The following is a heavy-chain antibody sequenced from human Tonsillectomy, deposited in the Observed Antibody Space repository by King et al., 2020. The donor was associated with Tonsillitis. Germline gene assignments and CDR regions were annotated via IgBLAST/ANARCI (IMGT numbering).Heavy chain of an antibody. CDR2: ISGSGGST. CDR1: GFTFSSYA. V-gene: IGHV3-23*04. J-gene: IGHJ4*02. D-gene: IGHD3-3*01. CDR3: ANAGWGYYFWCAYYILGDY. Sequence: DVQLVESGGGMVQPGGSLRLSCAASGFTFSSYAMSWVRQAPGKGLEWVSAISGSGGSTYYADSVKGRFTISRDNSRNTLYLQMNSLRVEDTAVYYCANAGWGYYFWCAYYILGDYWGQGTLVTVSS.